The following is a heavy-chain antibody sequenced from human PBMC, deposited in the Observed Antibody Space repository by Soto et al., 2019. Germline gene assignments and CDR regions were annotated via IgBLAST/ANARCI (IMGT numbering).Heavy chain of an antibody. J-gene: IGHJ4*02. V-gene: IGHV4-61*01. Sequence: PSETLSLTCAVSGDSVSNDNYYWSWIQQPPGKGLEWIGYIYDSGTTNYNSYLKSRLSLSVDMSKNQFSLKLASVTTADTAVYFCARSQRGRTAFTFDYWGQGALVTVSS. CDR3: ARSQRGRTAFTFDY. D-gene: IGHD3-16*01. CDR2: IYDSGTT. CDR1: GDSVSNDNYY.